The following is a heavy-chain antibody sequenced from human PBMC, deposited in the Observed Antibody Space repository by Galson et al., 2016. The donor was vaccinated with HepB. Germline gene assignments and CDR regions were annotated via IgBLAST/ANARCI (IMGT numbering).Heavy chain of an antibody. CDR1: GGTFSNCG. V-gene: IGHV1-69*06. J-gene: IGHJ2*01. CDR2: IVPIFGTT. CDR3: ARESNDGPSWYFDL. Sequence: SVKVSCKASGGTFSNCGISWVRQAPGQGLEWMGGIVPIFGTTNYTQKFQGRVTITADKSTSTAYMELSRLTSDDTAVYYCARESNDGPSWYFDLWGRGTLVTVSS. D-gene: IGHD1-1*01.